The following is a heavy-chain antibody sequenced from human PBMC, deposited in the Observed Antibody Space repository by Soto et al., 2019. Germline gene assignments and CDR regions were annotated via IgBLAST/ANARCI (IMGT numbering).Heavy chain of an antibody. CDR3: AKADSNYAGRFSYYYMGV. Sequence: QVQLVQSGTEVKKPGASVKLSCKASGYTFRSYGISWVRQAPGQGPEWMGWISGYNGYTHYPQKLQGKVTMSTDISTSTAYMELRSLRSDDTAVYYCAKADSNYAGRFSYYYMGVWGNWTLVTVSS. D-gene: IGHD4-4*01. J-gene: IGHJ6*03. CDR2: ISGYNGYT. CDR1: GYTFRSYG. V-gene: IGHV1-18*01.